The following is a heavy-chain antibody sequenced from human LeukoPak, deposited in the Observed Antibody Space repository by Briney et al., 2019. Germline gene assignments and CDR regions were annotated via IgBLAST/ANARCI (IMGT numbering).Heavy chain of an antibody. CDR3: ARGSTSGFDY. V-gene: IGHV1-46*01. CDR2: INPNGGTT. D-gene: IGHD3-10*01. Sequence: VASVKVSCKASGYTFSNQYIHWVRRAPGQGLEWMGIINPNGGTTSNAQKFQGRVTMTTDTSRSTVYMELSSLRSEDTAVYYCARGSTSGFDYWGQGTLVTVSS. CDR1: GYTFSNQY. J-gene: IGHJ4*02.